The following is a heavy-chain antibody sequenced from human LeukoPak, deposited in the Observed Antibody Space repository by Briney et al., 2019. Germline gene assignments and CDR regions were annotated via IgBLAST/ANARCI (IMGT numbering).Heavy chain of an antibody. D-gene: IGHD1-26*01. CDR3: ARGTSGSYFTREYYFDY. CDR1: GFTFSSYG. V-gene: IGHV4-59*01. J-gene: IGHJ4*02. Sequence: GTLRLSCAASGFTFSSYGMSWVRQPPGKGLEWIGYIYYSGSTNYNPSLKSRVTISVDTSKNQFSLKLSSVTAADTAVYYCARGTSGSYFTREYYFDYWGQGTLVTVSS. CDR2: IYYSGST.